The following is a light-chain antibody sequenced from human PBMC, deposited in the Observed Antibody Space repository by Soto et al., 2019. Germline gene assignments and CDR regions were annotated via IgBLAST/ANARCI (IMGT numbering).Light chain of an antibody. V-gene: IGLV2-14*01. Sequence: QSALTQPASVSVSPGQSITISCTGTSSDVGGYNYVSWYQQHPVKAPKLMLYDVSKRPSGVSNRFSGSKSGNTASLTISGRQAEDEADYDCSSYTSSSTVVFGGGTELTVL. CDR2: DVS. CDR3: SSYTSSSTVV. CDR1: SSDVGGYNY. J-gene: IGLJ2*01.